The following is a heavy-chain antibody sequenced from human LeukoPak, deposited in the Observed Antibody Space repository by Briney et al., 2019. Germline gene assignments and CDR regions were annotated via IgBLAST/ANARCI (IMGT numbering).Heavy chain of an antibody. Sequence: SETLSLTCTVSGGSISSSSYYWGWIRQPPGKGLEWIGTIYYSGSTYYNPSLKSRVTISVDTSKNQFSLNLSSVTAADTAVYFCARTTAQRGDSYGMGIFYYYYYMDVWGKGTTVTISS. D-gene: IGHD5-18*01. CDR1: GGSISSSSYY. V-gene: IGHV4-39*07. CDR2: IYYSGST. J-gene: IGHJ6*03. CDR3: ARTTAQRGDSYGMGIFYYYYYMDV.